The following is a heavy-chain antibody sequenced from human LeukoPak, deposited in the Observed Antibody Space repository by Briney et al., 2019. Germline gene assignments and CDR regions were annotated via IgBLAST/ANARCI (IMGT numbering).Heavy chain of an antibody. J-gene: IGHJ4*02. CDR2: ISSSSSYI. Sequence: GGSLRLSCAASGFTFSNYNMNWVRQAPGKGLEWVSSISSSSSYIYYADSVKGRFTISRDNTKNSLYLQMNSLRAEDTAVYYCARDSPYGTAGYWGQGTLVTVSS. CDR3: ARDSPYGTAGY. D-gene: IGHD2-8*02. V-gene: IGHV3-21*01. CDR1: GFTFSNYN.